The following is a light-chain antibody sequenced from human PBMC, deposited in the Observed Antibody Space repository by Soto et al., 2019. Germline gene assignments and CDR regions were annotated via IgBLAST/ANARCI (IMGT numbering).Light chain of an antibody. CDR3: ASITRSTTSV. CDR1: SSDVGGYNF. Sequence: QSALTQPASVSGSPGQSITISCTGTSSDVGGYNFVSWYQQHPGKAPKLMIYEVTNRPSGVSHRFSGSKSGNTASLTISGLQTEDEADYYCASITRSTTSVFGTGTKLTVL. J-gene: IGLJ1*01. CDR2: EVT. V-gene: IGLV2-14*01.